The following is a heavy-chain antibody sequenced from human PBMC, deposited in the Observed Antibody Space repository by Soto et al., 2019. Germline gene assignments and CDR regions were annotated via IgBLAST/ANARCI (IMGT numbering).Heavy chain of an antibody. J-gene: IGHJ6*02. Sequence: KTSETLSLTCTVSGGSVSSGSYYWSWIRQPPGKGLEWIGYIYYSGSTNYNPSLKSRVTISVDTSKNQFSLKLSSVTAADTAVYYCARVSLDHTIFGVVISRYYYGMDVWGQGTTVTVSS. D-gene: IGHD3-3*01. CDR3: ARVSLDHTIFGVVISRYYYGMDV. CDR2: IYYSGST. CDR1: GGSVSSGSYY. V-gene: IGHV4-61*01.